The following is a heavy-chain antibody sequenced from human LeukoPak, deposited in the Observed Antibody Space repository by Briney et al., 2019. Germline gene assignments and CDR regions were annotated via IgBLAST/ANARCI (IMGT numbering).Heavy chain of an antibody. CDR3: AKDRVSIVVVPAELMDV. CDR1: GFTFSSYG. D-gene: IGHD2-2*01. CDR2: IRYDGSNK. Sequence: GGSLRLSCAASGFTFSSYGMHWVRQAPGKGLEWVAFIRYDGSNKYYADSVKGRFTISRDNSKNTLYLQMNSLRAEDTAVYYCAKDRVSIVVVPAELMDVWGKGTTVTVSS. V-gene: IGHV3-30*02. J-gene: IGHJ6*03.